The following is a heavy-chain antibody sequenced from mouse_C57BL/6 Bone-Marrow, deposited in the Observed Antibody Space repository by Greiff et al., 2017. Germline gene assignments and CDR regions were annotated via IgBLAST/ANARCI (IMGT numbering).Heavy chain of an antibody. CDR3: GRGGSGTIAY. V-gene: IGHV1-72*01. CDR2: IDPNSGGT. D-gene: IGHD4-1*01. CDR1: GYTFTSYW. J-gene: IGHJ3*01. Sequence: VQLQQPGAELVKPGASVKLSCKASGYTFTSYWMHWVKQRPGRGLEWIGRIDPNSGGTKYNEKFKSQATLTVDTPSSTAYMQLSSLTSEASAVYDCGRGGSGTIAYWGQGTLVTVAA.